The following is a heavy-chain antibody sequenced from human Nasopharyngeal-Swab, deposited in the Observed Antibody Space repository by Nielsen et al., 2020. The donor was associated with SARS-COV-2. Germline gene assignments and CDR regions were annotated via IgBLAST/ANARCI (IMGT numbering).Heavy chain of an antibody. D-gene: IGHD3-3*01. Sequence: GGSLRLSCAASGFTFSNYWMYWVRQVSGKGLVWVSRINSDGSSTSYADSVKGRFTISRDNAKNTLYLQMNSLRAEDTAVYYCARVYYDFWSGWMSGYYFDYWGQGTLVTVSS. J-gene: IGHJ4*02. V-gene: IGHV3-74*01. CDR1: GFTFSNYW. CDR3: ARVYYDFWSGWMSGYYFDY. CDR2: INSDGSST.